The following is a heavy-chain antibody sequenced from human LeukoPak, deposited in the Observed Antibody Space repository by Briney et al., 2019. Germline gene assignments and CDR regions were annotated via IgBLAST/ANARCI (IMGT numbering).Heavy chain of an antibody. J-gene: IGHJ4*02. CDR1: GFTFSSYE. CDR3: AGGYSYEGAFDI. D-gene: IGHD5-18*01. CDR2: ISSSGSTI. Sequence: GGSLRLSCAASGFTFSSYEMNWVRQAPGKGLEWVSYISSSGSTIYYADSVKGRFTISRDNAKNSLYLQMNSLRAEDTAVYYCAGGYSYEGAFDIWGQGTLVTVSS. V-gene: IGHV3-48*03.